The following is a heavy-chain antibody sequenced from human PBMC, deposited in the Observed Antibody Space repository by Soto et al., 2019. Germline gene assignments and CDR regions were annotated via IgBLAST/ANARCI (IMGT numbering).Heavy chain of an antibody. V-gene: IGHV4-4*01. CDR3: ARAIAVAVNWFDP. CDR1: GGSISSSNW. CDR2: IYHSGST. J-gene: IGHJ5*02. D-gene: IGHD6-19*01. Sequence: QVQLQESGPGLVKPSGTLSLTCAVSGGSISSSNWWSWVRQPPGKGLEWIGEIYHSGSTNYNPSLKSRVTISVDKSRSQFSLKVSSVTAADTAVYCCARAIAVAVNWFDPWGQGTLVTVSS.